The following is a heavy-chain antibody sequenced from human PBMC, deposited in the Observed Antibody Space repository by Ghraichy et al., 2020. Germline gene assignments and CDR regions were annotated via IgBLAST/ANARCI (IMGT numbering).Heavy chain of an antibody. Sequence: GGSLRLSCAASGLGVSSNYMSWVRQAPGKGLEWVAILYSDGTPFYADSVRGRFTISRDESRNTMYLQMNTLRAEDTAVYYCARDRRYRGNNCYLYYYYGMDVWGRGTTVTVSS. V-gene: IGHV3-53*01. CDR2: LYSDGTP. J-gene: IGHJ6*02. CDR3: ARDRRYRGNNCYLYYYYGMDV. D-gene: IGHD3-16*02. CDR1: GLGVSSNY.